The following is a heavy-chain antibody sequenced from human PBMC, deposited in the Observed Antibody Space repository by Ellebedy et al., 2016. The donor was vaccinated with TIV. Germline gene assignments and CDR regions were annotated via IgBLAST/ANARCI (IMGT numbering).Heavy chain of an antibody. CDR2: LTGSGGDT. J-gene: IGHJ4*02. CDR1: GFTFSRYA. D-gene: IGHD6-19*01. Sequence: PGGSLRLSCAASGFTFSRYAMSWVRQAPGKGLAWVSALTGSGGDTYYADSVNGRFTISRDNSKNTLSLQMNSLRVEDTAVYYCAKDLSSDYSSVWYDYWGQGTLVTVSS. CDR3: AKDLSSDYSSVWYDY. V-gene: IGHV3-23*01.